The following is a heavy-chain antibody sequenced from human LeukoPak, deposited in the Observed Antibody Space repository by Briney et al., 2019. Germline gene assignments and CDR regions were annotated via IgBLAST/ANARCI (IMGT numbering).Heavy chain of an antibody. CDR3: WRTDDFGAHDF. CDR2: IYPGDSDT. V-gene: IGHV5-51*01. J-gene: IGHJ4*02. CDR1: GYSFTSYW. Sequence: GESLKISCKGSGYSFTSYWLGWVRQMPGKGLEWMGIIYPGDSDTRYSPSFQGQVTISADKSITTAYLPWSSLKASDTAMDYCWRTDDFGAHDFWGQGNLVTVS. D-gene: IGHD3-3*01.